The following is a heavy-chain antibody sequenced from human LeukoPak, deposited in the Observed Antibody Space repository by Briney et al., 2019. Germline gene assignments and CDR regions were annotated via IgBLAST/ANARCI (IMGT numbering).Heavy chain of an antibody. D-gene: IGHD5-18*01. J-gene: IGHJ4*02. CDR2: IYYSGST. Sequence: PSETLSLTCTVSGGSISSSIYYWAWIRQPPGKGLEWIGSIYYSGSTYYNPSLKSRVTISVDTSKNQFSLKLTSVTAADTAVYYCARVVGYSYAFDYWGQGTLVTVSS. V-gene: IGHV4-39*07. CDR1: GGSISSSIYY. CDR3: ARVVGYSYAFDY.